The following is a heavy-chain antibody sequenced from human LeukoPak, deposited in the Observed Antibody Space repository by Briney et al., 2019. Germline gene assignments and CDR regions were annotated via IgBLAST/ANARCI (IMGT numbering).Heavy chain of an antibody. V-gene: IGHV3-48*04. CDR2: ISSSGSAI. D-gene: IGHD2-15*01. Sequence: GGSLRLSCAASGFPLSSYSINWVRQAPGKGLEWVSYISSSGSAIYYVDSVKGRFTVSRDNAKNYLFLQMNSPRAEDTAVYYCVRVKGSYFDYWGQGALVTVSS. J-gene: IGHJ4*02. CDR1: GFPLSSYS. CDR3: VRVKGSYFDY.